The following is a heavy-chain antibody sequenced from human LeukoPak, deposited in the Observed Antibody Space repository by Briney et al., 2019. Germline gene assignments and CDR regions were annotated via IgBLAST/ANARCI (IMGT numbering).Heavy chain of an antibody. J-gene: IGHJ4*02. Sequence: SETLSLTCTVSGGSISIYYWSWLRQPAGKGLEWIGRIYISGSTNYNPSLKSRVTISVDKSKKQFSLKLSSVTSAHTALYFCGRFHGSGFYLDYWGQGTLVTVSS. D-gene: IGHD3-10*01. CDR2: IYISGST. CDR3: GRFHGSGFYLDY. V-gene: IGHV4-4*07. CDR1: GGSISIYY.